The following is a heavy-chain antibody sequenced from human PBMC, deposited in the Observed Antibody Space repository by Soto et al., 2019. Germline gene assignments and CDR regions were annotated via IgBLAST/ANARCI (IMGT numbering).Heavy chain of an antibody. CDR3: ARQAAGDYDEYYLGY. D-gene: IGHD4-17*01. Sequence: GGSLRLSCAASGFTFSSYSMNWVRQAPGKGLEWVSSISSSNSYIYYADSVKGRFTISRDNAKNSLYLQMNSLTAADTAVYYCARQAAGDYDEYYLGYWGQGILVTVSS. CDR1: GFTFSSYS. J-gene: IGHJ4*02. V-gene: IGHV3-21*01. CDR2: ISSSNSYI.